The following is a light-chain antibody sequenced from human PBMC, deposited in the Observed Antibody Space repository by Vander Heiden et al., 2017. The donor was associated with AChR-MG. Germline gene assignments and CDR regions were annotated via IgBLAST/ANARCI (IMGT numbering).Light chain of an antibody. CDR1: SANVGSNH. V-gene: IGLV1-44*01. Sequence: QSVLTQPPSASGTPGQRVTISCTGSSANVGSNHVNWYQQPPGTAPKLHIYSNNQRPSGVPDRFSGSKSGTSASLAISGLQSEDAADYYCAAWDDSLKEVFGGGTKLTVL. J-gene: IGLJ3*02. CDR2: SNN. CDR3: AAWDDSLKEV.